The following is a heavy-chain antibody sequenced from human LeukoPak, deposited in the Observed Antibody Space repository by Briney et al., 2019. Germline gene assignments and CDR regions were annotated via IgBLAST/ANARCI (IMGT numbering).Heavy chain of an antibody. Sequence: GGSLRLSCAASGFTFSSYWMHWVRQAPGKGLVWVSRINSDGSSTSHADSVKGRFTISRDNAKNSLYLQMNSLSAEDKAVYYCARVYWNGFDYWGQGTLVTVSS. CDR3: ARVYWNGFDY. D-gene: IGHD1-1*01. J-gene: IGHJ4*02. CDR1: GFTFSSYW. CDR2: INSDGSST. V-gene: IGHV3-74*01.